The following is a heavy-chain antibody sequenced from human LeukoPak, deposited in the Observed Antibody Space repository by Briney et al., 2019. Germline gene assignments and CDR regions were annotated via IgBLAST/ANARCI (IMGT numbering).Heavy chain of an antibody. Sequence: PSETLSLTCTVSGGSISSSSYYWGWIRQPPGKGLEWIGSIYYSGSTYYNPSLKSRVTISVDTSKNQFSLKLSSVTAADTAVYYCDALGTVGATKNYWGQGTLVIVSS. J-gene: IGHJ4*02. CDR3: DALGTVGATKNY. CDR2: IYYSGST. CDR1: GGSISSSSYY. V-gene: IGHV4-39*01. D-gene: IGHD1-26*01.